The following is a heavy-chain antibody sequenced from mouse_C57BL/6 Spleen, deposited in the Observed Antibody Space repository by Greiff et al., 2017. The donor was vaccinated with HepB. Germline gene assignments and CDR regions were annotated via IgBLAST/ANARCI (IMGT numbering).Heavy chain of an antibody. Sequence: QVQLKESGAELVRPGTSVKVSCKASGYAFTNYLIEWVKQRPGQGLEWIGVINPGSGGTNYNEKFKGKATLTADKSSSTAYMQLSSLTSEDSAVYFCASYDGYYAFAYWGQGTLVTVSA. CDR1: GYAFTNYL. CDR3: ASYDGYYAFAY. CDR2: INPGSGGT. V-gene: IGHV1-54*01. J-gene: IGHJ3*01. D-gene: IGHD2-3*01.